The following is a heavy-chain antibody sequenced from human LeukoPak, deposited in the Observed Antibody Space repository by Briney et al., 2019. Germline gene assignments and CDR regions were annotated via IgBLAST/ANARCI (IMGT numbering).Heavy chain of an antibody. V-gene: IGHV4-4*02. CDR3: ARRDSSGYYFKDMDY. D-gene: IGHD3-22*01. J-gene: IGHJ4*02. CDR2: IHHSGST. Sequence: PSGTLSLTCAVSGGSISSSNWWNWVRQAPGKGLEWIGEIHHSGSTNYNPSLKSRVTMSVDKSRNQFSLKLSSVTAADTAVYYCARRDSSGYYFKDMDYWGQGTLVTVSS. CDR1: GGSISSSNW.